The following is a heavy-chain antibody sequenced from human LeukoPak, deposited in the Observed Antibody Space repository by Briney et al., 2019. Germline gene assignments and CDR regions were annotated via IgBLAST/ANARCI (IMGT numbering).Heavy chain of an antibody. CDR1: GGSISSYY. D-gene: IGHD3-10*01. CDR3: ARRRLLWFGESYTFDY. J-gene: IGHJ4*02. CDR2: IYYSGST. Sequence: SETLSLTCTVSGGSISSYYWSWIRQPPGKGLEWIGYIYYSGSTNYNPSLKSRVTISVDPAKNQFSLKLSSVTAADTAVYYCARRRLLWFGESYTFDYWGQGTLVIVSS. V-gene: IGHV4-59*12.